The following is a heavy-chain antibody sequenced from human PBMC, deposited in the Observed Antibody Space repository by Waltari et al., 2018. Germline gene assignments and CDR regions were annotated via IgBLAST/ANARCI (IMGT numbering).Heavy chain of an antibody. V-gene: IGHV4-59*01. Sequence: QVQLQESGPGLVKPSETLSLTCTVPNGSISSYYWSWIRQPPGTGLALIWYTYYSGSTNSNPSLKSRVTISVDTSKNQFSLKLSSVTAADTAVYYCAQGAAAGTVYWGQGTLVTVSS. J-gene: IGHJ4*02. D-gene: IGHD6-13*01. CDR1: NGSISSYY. CDR2: TYYSGST. CDR3: AQGAAAGTVY.